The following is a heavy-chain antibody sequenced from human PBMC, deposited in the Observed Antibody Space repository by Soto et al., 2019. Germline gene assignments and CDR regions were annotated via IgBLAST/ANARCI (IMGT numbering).Heavy chain of an antibody. CDR2: ISGYNGNT. D-gene: IGHD6-19*01. CDR1: GYTFSNYG. Sequence: QVQLVQSGAEVKKPGASVTVSCKTSGYTFSNYGINWVRQAPGQGLEWMGWISGYNGNTNYAQTVQGRATISTDTAKVKVYMELRSLTSDDSAIYYCSRFIMVGGWFDPNYYHGMDVWGQGTTVTVSS. J-gene: IGHJ6*02. CDR3: SRFIMVGGWFDPNYYHGMDV. V-gene: IGHV1-18*01.